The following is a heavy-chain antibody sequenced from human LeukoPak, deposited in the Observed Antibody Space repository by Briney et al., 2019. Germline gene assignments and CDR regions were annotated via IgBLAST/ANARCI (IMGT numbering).Heavy chain of an antibody. J-gene: IGHJ6*02. V-gene: IGHV3-7*03. CDR3: ARSDIAAAGSSYFYGMDV. CDR2: IKYDGSEK. Sequence: GGSLRLSCAASGFTFSAYWMTWVRQAPGKGLEWVANIKYDGSEKYSVDSLKARFTISRDNAKNSLYLQMNSLRAEDTAVYYCARSDIAAAGSSYFYGMDVWGQGTTVTVSS. D-gene: IGHD6-13*01. CDR1: GFTFSAYW.